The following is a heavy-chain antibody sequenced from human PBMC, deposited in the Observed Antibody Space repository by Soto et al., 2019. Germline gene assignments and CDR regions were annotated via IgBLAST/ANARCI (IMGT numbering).Heavy chain of an antibody. CDR2: IYHGGST. V-gene: IGHV4-4*02. D-gene: IGHD3-22*01. CDR1: GGSISSSNL. Sequence: SETLSLTCAVSGGSISSSNLWTWVRQPPGKGLEWIGEIYHGGSTNYNPSLKSRVTISVDKSKNQFSLRLSSVTAADTAIYYCARDSRSGYYLEFWGQGTLVTVSS. J-gene: IGHJ4*02. CDR3: ARDSRSGYYLEF.